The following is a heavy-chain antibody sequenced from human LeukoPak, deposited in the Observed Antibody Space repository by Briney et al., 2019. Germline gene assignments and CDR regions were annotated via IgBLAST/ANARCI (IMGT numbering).Heavy chain of an antibody. CDR2: IYYSGST. CDR1: GGSISSYY. V-gene: IGHV4-59*01. Sequence: SETLSLTCTVSGGSISSYYWSWIRQPPGKGQEWIGYIYYSGSTNYNPSLKSRVTISVDTSKNQFSLKLSSVTAADTAVYYCAREGYRAYYDYWGQGTLVTVSS. J-gene: IGHJ4*02. D-gene: IGHD6-13*01. CDR3: AREGYRAYYDY.